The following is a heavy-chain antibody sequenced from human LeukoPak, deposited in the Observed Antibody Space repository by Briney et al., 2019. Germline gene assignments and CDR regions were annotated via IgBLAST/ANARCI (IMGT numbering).Heavy chain of an antibody. D-gene: IGHD3-22*01. J-gene: IGHJ5*02. CDR3: VRGYDSSGYLRAFDP. CDR2: IYYSGST. Sequence: SETLSLTCTVSGGSINSGDYYWVWIRQPPGKGLEWIGSIYYSGSTSYNPSLKSRVTMSVNTSNNYFSLKVNSMTAADTAVYYCVRGYDSSGYLRAFDPWGQGTLVTVSS. CDR1: GGSINSGDYY. V-gene: IGHV4-39*02.